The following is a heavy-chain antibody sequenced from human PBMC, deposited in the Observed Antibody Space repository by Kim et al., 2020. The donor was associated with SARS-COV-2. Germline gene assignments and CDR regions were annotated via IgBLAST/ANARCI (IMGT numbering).Heavy chain of an antibody. Sequence: ASVKVSCKASGYTFTSYAMNWVRQAPGQGLEWMGWINTNTGNPTYAQGFTGRFVFSLDTSVSMAYLQISSLKAEDTAVYYCARGPQGFWSAYYYYSYMDVWGKGTTVTVSS. CDR1: GYTFTSYA. V-gene: IGHV7-4-1*04. J-gene: IGHJ6*03. D-gene: IGHD3-3*01. CDR3: ARGPQGFWSAYYYYSYMDV. CDR2: INTNTGNP.